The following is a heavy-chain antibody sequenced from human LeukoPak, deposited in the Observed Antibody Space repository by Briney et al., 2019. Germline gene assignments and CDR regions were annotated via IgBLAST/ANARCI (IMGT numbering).Heavy chain of an antibody. D-gene: IGHD5-18*01. CDR1: GFTFSSYS. CDR3: ARGGYSYGAGETYYYYYGMDV. J-gene: IGHJ6*02. V-gene: IGHV3-48*01. CDR2: IGSSSSTI. Sequence: AGGSLRLSCAASGFTFSSYSMNWVRQAPGKGLEWVSYIGSSSSTIYYADSVKGRFTISRDNAKNSLYLQMNSLRAEDTAVYYCARGGYSYGAGETYYYYYGMDVWGQGTTVTVSS.